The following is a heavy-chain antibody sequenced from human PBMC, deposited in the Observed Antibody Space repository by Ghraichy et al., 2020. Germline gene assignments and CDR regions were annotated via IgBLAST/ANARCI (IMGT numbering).Heavy chain of an antibody. Sequence: SKTLSLTCTVSGGSISSSSYYWGWIRQPPGKGLEWIGSIYYSGSTYYNPSLKRRVTISVDTSKNQFSLKLSSVTAADTAVYYCARRPYSSGWYNLDYWGQGTLVTVSS. J-gene: IGHJ4*02. CDR2: IYYSGST. CDR3: ARRPYSSGWYNLDY. CDR1: GGSISSSSYY. V-gene: IGHV4-39*01. D-gene: IGHD6-19*01.